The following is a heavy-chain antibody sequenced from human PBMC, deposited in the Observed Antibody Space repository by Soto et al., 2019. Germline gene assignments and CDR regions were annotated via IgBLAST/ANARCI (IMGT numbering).Heavy chain of an antibody. J-gene: IGHJ6*02. CDR3: ARVLPPGALDYYGSGTVFFRCMDV. CDR2: ISYDGSNK. V-gene: IGHV3-30-3*01. Sequence: QVQLVESGGGVVQPGRSLRLSCAASGFTFSSYAMHWVRQAPGKGLEWVAVISYDGSNKYYADSVKGRFTISRDNSKNSLDLQMNDLRAEDMAVYYCARVLPPGALDYYGSGTVFFRCMDVWGQGTTVTVSS. D-gene: IGHD3-10*01. CDR1: GFTFSSYA.